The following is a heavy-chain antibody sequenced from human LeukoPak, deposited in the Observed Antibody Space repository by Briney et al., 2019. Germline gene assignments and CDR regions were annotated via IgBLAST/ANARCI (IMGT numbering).Heavy chain of an antibody. D-gene: IGHD6-13*01. V-gene: IGHV3-7*01. Sequence: PGGSLRLSCAVSGFTFTNYWMSWARQSPGKGLEWVANIKHDGSATYYVDSFKGRFTISRDNGKNSLYLQMNSLRAEDTAVYYCARDSAIASGGQDSWGQGTLVTVSS. J-gene: IGHJ4*02. CDR1: GFTFTNYW. CDR2: IKHDGSAT. CDR3: ARDSAIASGGQDS.